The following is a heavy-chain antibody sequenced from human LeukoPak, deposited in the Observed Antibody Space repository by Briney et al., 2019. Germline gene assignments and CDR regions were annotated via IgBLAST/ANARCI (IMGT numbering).Heavy chain of an antibody. V-gene: IGHV3-11*01. Sequence: TGGSLRLSCAASGITFNDYYMSWIRQAPGKGLEWVSYISSSGSTTYYADSVKGRFTISRDNAKNSLYLQMNSLRAEDTAVYYCASPDFDLNSGGAFDIWGQGTMVTVSS. D-gene: IGHD4-23*01. CDR3: ASPDFDLNSGGAFDI. CDR1: GITFNDYY. CDR2: ISSSGSTT. J-gene: IGHJ3*02.